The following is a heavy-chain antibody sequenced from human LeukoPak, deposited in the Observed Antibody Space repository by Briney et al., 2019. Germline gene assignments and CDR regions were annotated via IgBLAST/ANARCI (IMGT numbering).Heavy chain of an antibody. D-gene: IGHD2-15*01. CDR2: ISGSGGST. CDR1: GFTFSSYA. Sequence: LGESLRLSCAASGFTFSSYAMSWVRQAPGKGLEWVSAISGSGGSTYYADSVKGRFTISRDKSKNTLSLQMNSLRAEDTAVYYCAQQVGYCSSGSCYFTYWGQGTLVTVSS. J-gene: IGHJ1*01. CDR3: AQQVGYCSSGSCYFTY. V-gene: IGHV3-23*01.